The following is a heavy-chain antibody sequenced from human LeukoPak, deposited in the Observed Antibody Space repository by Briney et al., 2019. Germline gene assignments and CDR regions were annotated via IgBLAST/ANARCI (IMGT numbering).Heavy chain of an antibody. V-gene: IGHV4-59*01. J-gene: IGHJ4*02. CDR1: GGSISNYY. CDR2: IYYSGSI. CDR3: AREDHTAMVDS. Sequence: PSETLSLTCTVSGGSISNYYWSWIRQPPGKGLEWIGYIYYSGSINYNPSLKSRVTISVDTSKNQFSLKLSSVTAADTAVYYCAREDHTAMVDSWGQGTLVTVSS. D-gene: IGHD5-18*01.